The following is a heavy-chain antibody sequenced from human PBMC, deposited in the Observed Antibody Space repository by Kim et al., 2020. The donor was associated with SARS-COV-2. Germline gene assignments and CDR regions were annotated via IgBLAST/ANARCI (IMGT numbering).Heavy chain of an antibody. CDR2: IYHSGST. Sequence: SETLSLTCAVSGGSISSGGYSWSWIRQPPGKGLEWIGYIYHSGSTYYNPSLKSRVTISVDRSKNQFSLKLSSVTAADTAVYYCAAGELLNYWGQGTLVTV. V-gene: IGHV4-30-2*01. J-gene: IGHJ4*02. CDR1: GGSISSGGYS. D-gene: IGHD3-10*01. CDR3: AAGELLNY.